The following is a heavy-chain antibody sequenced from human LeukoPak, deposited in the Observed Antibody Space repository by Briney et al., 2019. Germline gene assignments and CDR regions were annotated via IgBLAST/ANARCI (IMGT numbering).Heavy chain of an antibody. V-gene: IGHV3-21*06. Sequence: GGSLRLSCAASGFTFSSYSMNWVRQAPGKELEWVSSISYSSTYIYYADSVKGRFTMSRDNAKSSLFLEMNSLRVEDTAVYYSTCVYTSSWFGSWGQGAVVTVSS. CDR3: TCVYTSSWFGS. CDR1: GFTFSSYS. D-gene: IGHD2-2*02. J-gene: IGHJ5*01. CDR2: ISYSSTYI.